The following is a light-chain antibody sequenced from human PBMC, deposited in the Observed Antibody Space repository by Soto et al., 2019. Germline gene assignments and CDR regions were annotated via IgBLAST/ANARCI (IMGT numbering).Light chain of an antibody. CDR2: DAS. V-gene: IGKV1-5*01. CDR3: QQYNSYSWT. Sequence: DIQMTQSPSTLSASVGDRVTMTCRASQSITIWLAWYQQKPGKAPKLLIFDASSLESGVPSRFSGSGSGTEFTLTISSLQPDDFATYYCQQYNSYSWTFGQGTKVEIK. J-gene: IGKJ1*01. CDR1: QSITIW.